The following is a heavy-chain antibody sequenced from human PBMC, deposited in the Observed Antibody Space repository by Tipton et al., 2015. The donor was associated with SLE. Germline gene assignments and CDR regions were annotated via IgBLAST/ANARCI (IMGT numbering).Heavy chain of an antibody. V-gene: IGHV4-39*07. Sequence: LRLSCTVSGGSISSGSHYWGWIRQSPGKGLEWIGSIYHSGNTYYNPSLQSRITISQDTSKNQFSLKLSSVTAADTAVYYCASWGPIVYYYYYMDVWGKGTTVTVSS. CDR2: IYHSGNT. CDR3: ASWGPIVYYYYYMDV. CDR1: GGSISSGSHY. D-gene: IGHD3-16*01. J-gene: IGHJ6*03.